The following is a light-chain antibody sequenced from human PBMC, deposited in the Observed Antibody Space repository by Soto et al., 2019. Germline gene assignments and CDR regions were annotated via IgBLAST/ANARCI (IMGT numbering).Light chain of an antibody. J-gene: IGKJ4*01. CDR1: QFINNF. V-gene: IGKV1-9*01. Sequence: DIQMTQSPSTLSASIGDRLAITCRASQFINNFLAWYQQKPGKAPKLLIYTASTLQSGVPSRFSGSGSGTEFTLTISSLQPEDLATYYCQQVNTYPVTFGGGTKVDIK. CDR3: QQVNTYPVT. CDR2: TAS.